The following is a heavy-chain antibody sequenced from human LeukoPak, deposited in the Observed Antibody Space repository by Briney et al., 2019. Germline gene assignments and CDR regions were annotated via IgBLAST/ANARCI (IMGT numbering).Heavy chain of an antibody. D-gene: IGHD2-15*01. Sequence: SETLSLTCSVSGDPINSNYWSWMRQPPGKGLEWIGYIYYGGSTNYNPSLKSRVSMSVDTSKNQFSLNLSSVTAADTAVYYCARLLAGCPGGRCRAHFDYWGQGTLVTVSS. CDR1: GDPINSNY. CDR3: ARLLAGCPGGRCRAHFDY. CDR2: IYYGGST. V-gene: IGHV4-59*01. J-gene: IGHJ4*02.